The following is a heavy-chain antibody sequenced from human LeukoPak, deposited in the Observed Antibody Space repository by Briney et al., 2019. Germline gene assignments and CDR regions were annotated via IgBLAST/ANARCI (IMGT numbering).Heavy chain of an antibody. CDR3: ARGTAWYYYYYYMDV. Sequence: SVKVSCKASGGTFSSYAISWVRQAPGQGLEWMGGIIPIFGTANYAQKFQGRVTITTDESTSTAYMELSSLRSEDTAVYYCARGTAWYYYYYYMDVWGKGTTVTVSS. CDR2: IIPIFGTA. J-gene: IGHJ6*03. V-gene: IGHV1-69*05. CDR1: GGTFSSYA.